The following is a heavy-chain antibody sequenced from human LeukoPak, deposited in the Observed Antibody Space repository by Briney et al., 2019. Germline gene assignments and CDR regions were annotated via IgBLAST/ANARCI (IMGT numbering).Heavy chain of an antibody. V-gene: IGHV3-74*01. D-gene: IGHD2-21*02. CDR3: ARDPRGYCGGDCCPYY. CDR2: INTDGSIT. Sequence: GRYQRLSGVDSAFTFSNYWMYWVRQAPGKGLVWVSLINTDGSITNYADSVRGRFTISRDNAKNTLYLQMNSLRVEDTAVYYCARDPRGYCGGDCCPYYWGQGTLVIVSS. CDR1: AFTFSNYW. J-gene: IGHJ4*02.